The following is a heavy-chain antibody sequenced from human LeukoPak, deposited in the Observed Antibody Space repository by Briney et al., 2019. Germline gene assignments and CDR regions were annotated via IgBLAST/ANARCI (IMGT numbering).Heavy chain of an antibody. CDR3: ARRIAAAGHDAFDI. V-gene: IGHV1-18*04. CDR1: GYTFTGYY. Sequence: ASVKVSCKASGYTFTGYYMHWVRQAPGQGLEWMGWISAYNGNTNYAQKLQGRVTMTTDTSTSTAYMELRSLRSDDTAVYYCARRIAAAGHDAFDIWGQGTMVTVSS. D-gene: IGHD6-13*01. J-gene: IGHJ3*02. CDR2: ISAYNGNT.